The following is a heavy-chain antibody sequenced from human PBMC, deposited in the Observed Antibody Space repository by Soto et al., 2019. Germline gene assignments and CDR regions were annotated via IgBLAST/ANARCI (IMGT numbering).Heavy chain of an antibody. CDR2: IIPLFGTA. V-gene: IGHV1-69*01. CDR3: ARERSMDGYNSRTFDY. CDR1: GGTFSSFG. J-gene: IGHJ4*02. Sequence: QVQLVQSGAEVKKPGSSVKVSCKASGGTFSSFGFNWVRQAPGQGLEWMGGIIPLFGTANYADKFQGRVTISADECTSTASMELIGLRSEDTAIDYCARERSMDGYNSRTFDYWGQGTLVTVS. D-gene: IGHD5-12*01.